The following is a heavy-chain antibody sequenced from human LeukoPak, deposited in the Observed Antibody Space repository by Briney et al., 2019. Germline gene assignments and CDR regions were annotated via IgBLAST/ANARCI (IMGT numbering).Heavy chain of an antibody. D-gene: IGHD3-22*01. J-gene: IGHJ3*02. V-gene: IGHV4-59*01. CDR3: ASYYYDSSGTDAFDI. CDR1: GGSISSCY. CDR2: IYYSGST. Sequence: PSETLSLTCTVSGGSISSCYWSWIRQPPGKGLEWIGYIYYSGSTNYNPSLKSRVTISVDTSKNQFSLKLSSVTAADTAVYYCASYYYDSSGTDAFDIWGQGTMVTVSS.